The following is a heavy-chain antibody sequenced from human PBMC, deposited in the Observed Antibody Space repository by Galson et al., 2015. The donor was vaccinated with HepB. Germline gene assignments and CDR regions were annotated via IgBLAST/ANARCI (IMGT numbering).Heavy chain of an antibody. CDR3: ARTSLGWFDP. Sequence: SLRLSCAASGFTFSDFYMSWIRQAPGKGLEWVSYISGSGSSISYADSVKGRFTISRDNAKNSLYLQVNRLRAEDTALYYCARTSLGWFDPWGQGTLLTVSS. V-gene: IGHV3-11*01. J-gene: IGHJ5*02. CDR2: ISGSGSSI. CDR1: GFTFSDFY.